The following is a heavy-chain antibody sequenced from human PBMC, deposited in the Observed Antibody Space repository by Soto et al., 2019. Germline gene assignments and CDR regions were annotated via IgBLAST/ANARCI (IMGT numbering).Heavy chain of an antibody. CDR3: AKDMNIASHGY. D-gene: IGHD3-3*02. Sequence: XGSLRLSCAASGFTFSSYAMSWVRQAPGKGLEWVSAISGSGGSTYYADSVKGRFTISRDNSKNTLYLQMNSLRAEDTAVYYCAKDMNIASHGYWGQGTLVTVSS. CDR1: GFTFSSYA. V-gene: IGHV3-23*01. CDR2: ISGSGGST. J-gene: IGHJ4*02.